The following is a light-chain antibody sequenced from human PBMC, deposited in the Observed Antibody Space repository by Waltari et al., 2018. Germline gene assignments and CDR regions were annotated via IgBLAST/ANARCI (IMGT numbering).Light chain of an antibody. CDR2: TNT. CDR1: LSNTGSNA. CDR3: ATWDDSINNPV. Sequence: VLTQPPSASGTSGQRVTPSCSGSLSNTGSNAVNWYQVLPRTAPRLLIFTNTQRPSGVPDRFTASRSGTTASLAISGLQSDDEADYYCATWDDSINNPVFGGGTKLTVL. V-gene: IGLV1-44*01. J-gene: IGLJ3*02.